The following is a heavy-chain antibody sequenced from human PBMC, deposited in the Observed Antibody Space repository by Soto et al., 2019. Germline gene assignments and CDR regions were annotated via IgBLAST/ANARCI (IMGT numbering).Heavy chain of an antibody. V-gene: IGHV3-30*18. D-gene: IGHD6-19*01. CDR3: AKGGRQWLVTSDFNY. CDR2: VSHDGRNT. CDR1: GFTFSDYA. Sequence: VQLVESGGGVVQPGRSLRLSCAASGFTFSDYAMHWVRQAPGKGLEWVAVVSHDGRNTHYADSVKGRFTISRDSSKHSVSLEMTSLRAEDTAVDYCAKGGRQWLVTSDFNYWGQGALVTGSS. J-gene: IGHJ4*02.